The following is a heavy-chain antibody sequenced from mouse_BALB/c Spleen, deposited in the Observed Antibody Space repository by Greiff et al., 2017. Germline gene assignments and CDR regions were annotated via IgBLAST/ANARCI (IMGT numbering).Heavy chain of an antibody. Sequence: VQLKESGGDLVKPGGSLKLSCAASGFTFSSYGMSWVRQTPDKRLEWVATISSGGSYTYYPDSVKGRFTISRDNAKNTLYLQMSSLKSEDTAMYYCARSTVVDAMDYWGQGTSVTVSS. D-gene: IGHD1-1*01. CDR2: ISSGGSYT. V-gene: IGHV5-6*01. CDR3: ARSTVVDAMDY. CDR1: GFTFSSYG. J-gene: IGHJ4*01.